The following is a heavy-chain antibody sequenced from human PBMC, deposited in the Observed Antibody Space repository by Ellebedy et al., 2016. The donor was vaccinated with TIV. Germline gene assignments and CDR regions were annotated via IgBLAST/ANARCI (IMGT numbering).Heavy chain of an antibody. D-gene: IGHD2-21*01. CDR1: GGTFSSYA. CDR2: IIGMFGTA. V-gene: IGHV1-69*13. Sequence: ASVKVSCKASGGTFSSYAFSWVRQAPGQGLEWMGGIIGMFGTATYAQNFVGRVTITADESTSTAYMELGRLRSDDTAVYYCARVGGGYSGGEDYWGQGTLVTVSS. J-gene: IGHJ4*02. CDR3: ARVGGGYSGGEDY.